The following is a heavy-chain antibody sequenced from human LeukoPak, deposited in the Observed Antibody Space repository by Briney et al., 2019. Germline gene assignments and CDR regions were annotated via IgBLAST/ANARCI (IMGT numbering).Heavy chain of an antibody. CDR1: GFTFSSYE. CDR3: ARDDSGAFDI. CDR2: ISSGGTNK. V-gene: IGHV3-48*03. J-gene: IGHJ3*02. D-gene: IGHD1-26*01. Sequence: GGSLRLSCAASGFTFSSYEMTWVRQAPGKGLEWVSDISSGGTNKYYADSVKGRFTISRDNAKNSLYLQMNSLRAEDTAVYYCARDDSGAFDIWGQGTMVTVSS.